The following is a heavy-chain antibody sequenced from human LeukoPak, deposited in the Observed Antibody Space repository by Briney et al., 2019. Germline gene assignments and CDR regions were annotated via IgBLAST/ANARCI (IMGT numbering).Heavy chain of an antibody. CDR1: GGSISSGSYY. Sequence: PSETLSLTCTVSGGSISSGSYYWSWIRQPAGKGLEWIGRIYTSGSTNYNPSLKSRVTISVDTSKNQFSLKLSSVTAADTAVYYCARGHIRYFDWLFLDYWGQGTLVTVSS. CDR3: ARGHIRYFDWLFLDY. J-gene: IGHJ4*02. D-gene: IGHD3-9*01. V-gene: IGHV4-61*02. CDR2: IYTSGST.